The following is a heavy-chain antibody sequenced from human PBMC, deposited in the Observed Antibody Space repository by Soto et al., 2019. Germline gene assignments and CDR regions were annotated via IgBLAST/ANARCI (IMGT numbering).Heavy chain of an antibody. J-gene: IGHJ4*02. CDR1: GYTFTSYD. Sequence: GASVKVSCKASGYTFTSYDINWVRQATGQGLEWMGWMNPNSCNTGYAQKFQGRVTMARNTSISTAYLELSSLRSEDTAVYYCARESYGDYIGDYWGQGTLVTVSS. D-gene: IGHD4-17*01. V-gene: IGHV1-8*01. CDR2: MNPNSCNT. CDR3: ARESYGDYIGDY.